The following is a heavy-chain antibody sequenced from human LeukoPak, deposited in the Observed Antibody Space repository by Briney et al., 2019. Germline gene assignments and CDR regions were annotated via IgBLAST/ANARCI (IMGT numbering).Heavy chain of an antibody. V-gene: IGHV3-53*01. CDR3: ARAPGWSYGMDV. D-gene: IGHD6-19*01. Sequence: GGSLRLSCAASGFTVSSNYMSWVRPAPGKGLEWVSVIYSGGSTYYADSVKGRFTISRDNSKNTLYLQMNSLRAEDTAVYYCARAPGWSYGMDVWGQGTTVTVSS. CDR1: GFTVSSNY. CDR2: IYSGGST. J-gene: IGHJ6*02.